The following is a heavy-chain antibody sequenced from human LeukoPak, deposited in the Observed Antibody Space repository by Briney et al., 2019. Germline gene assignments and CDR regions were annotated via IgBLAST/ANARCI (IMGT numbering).Heavy chain of an antibody. Sequence: PSETLSLTCAVYGGSFSGYYWSWIRQPPGKGLEWIGEINHSGSTNYNPSLKSRVTISVDTSKNQFSLKLSSVTAADTAVYYCARGLGYSGYGYYFDYWGQGTLVTVSS. V-gene: IGHV4-34*01. CDR2: INHSGST. D-gene: IGHD5-12*01. J-gene: IGHJ4*02. CDR3: ARGLGYSGYGYYFDY. CDR1: GGSFSGYY.